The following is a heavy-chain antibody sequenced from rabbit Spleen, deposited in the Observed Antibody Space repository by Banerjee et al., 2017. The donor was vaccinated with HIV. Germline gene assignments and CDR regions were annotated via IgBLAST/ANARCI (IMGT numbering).Heavy chain of an antibody. CDR1: GFSFSNKAV. CDR2: INAITGKA. D-gene: IGHD2-1*01. Sequence: QQQLVESGGGLVKPGASLTLTCKASGFSFSNKAVMCWVRQAPGKGLEWIACINAITGKAVYASWAKGRFTFSKTSSTTVTLQMTSLTAADTATYFCARGVYDDYDTYYLDLWGQGTLVTVS. J-gene: IGHJ4*01. V-gene: IGHV1S45*01. CDR3: ARGVYDDYDTYYLDL.